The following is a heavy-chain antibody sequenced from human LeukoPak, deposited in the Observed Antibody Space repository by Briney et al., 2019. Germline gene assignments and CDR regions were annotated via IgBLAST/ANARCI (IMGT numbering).Heavy chain of an antibody. CDR2: IVVGSGNT. J-gene: IGHJ6*04. CDR3: AASSSWDRYNYYCGMDV. Sequence: GASVKVSCKASGFTFTSSAVQWVRQARGQRLEWIGWIVVGSGNTNYAQKFQERVTITRDMSTSTAYMELSSLRSEDTAVYYCAASSSWDRYNYYCGMDVWGKGTTVTVSS. D-gene: IGHD6-13*01. V-gene: IGHV1-58*01. CDR1: GFTFTSSA.